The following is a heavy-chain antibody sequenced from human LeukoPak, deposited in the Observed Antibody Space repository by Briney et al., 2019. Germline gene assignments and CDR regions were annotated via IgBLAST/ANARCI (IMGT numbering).Heavy chain of an antibody. D-gene: IGHD3-9*01. CDR2: VSGRDTST. J-gene: IGHJ4*02. CDR3: AKWGDYDVLTGYYDSDY. Sequence: GGSLRLSCAASGFTFSNYAMSWVRQAPGKGLEWVTAVSGRDTSTYYTDSVKGRFTISRDNSKNTLYLQMNSLSAEDTAIYYCAKWGDYDVLTGYYDSDYWGQGTLVTVSS. CDR1: GFTFSNYA. V-gene: IGHV3-23*01.